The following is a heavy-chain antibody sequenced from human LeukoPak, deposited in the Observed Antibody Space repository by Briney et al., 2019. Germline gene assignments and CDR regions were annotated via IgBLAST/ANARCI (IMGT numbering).Heavy chain of an antibody. J-gene: IGHJ4*02. V-gene: IGHV1-2*02. D-gene: IGHD6-13*01. Sequence: ASVKVSCKASGYTFTDYYMHWVRQAPGQGLEWMGWINPNNGGTTYAQKFQARVTMARDTSITTVHMELSSLRSDDTAVYYCARGGILALAGTRFDFWGRGTLVTVSS. CDR1: GYTFTDYY. CDR2: INPNNGGT. CDR3: ARGGILALAGTRFDF.